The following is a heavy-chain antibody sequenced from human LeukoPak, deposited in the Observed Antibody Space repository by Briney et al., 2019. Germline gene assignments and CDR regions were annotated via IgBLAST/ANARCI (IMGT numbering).Heavy chain of an antibody. Sequence: GGPLRLSCAASGFTFSDYYMSWIRQAPGKGLEWVSYISSSGSTIYCADSVKGRFTISRDNAKNSLYLQMNSLRAEDTAVYYCARVSGEFYYFDYWGQGTLVTVSS. D-gene: IGHD1-1*01. V-gene: IGHV3-11*01. CDR2: ISSSGSTI. J-gene: IGHJ4*02. CDR3: ARVSGEFYYFDY. CDR1: GFTFSDYY.